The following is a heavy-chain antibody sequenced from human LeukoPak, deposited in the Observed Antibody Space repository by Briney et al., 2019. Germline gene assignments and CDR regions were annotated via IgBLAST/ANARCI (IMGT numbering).Heavy chain of an antibody. CDR2: IIPVLGIP. Sequence: ASAKVSCKASGGTFSDYSIAWVRQAPGQGLEWVGRIIPVLGIPNYAKTFQGRVTITADKSTSTAYMELSSLRSEDTALYYCATDYDILTGFFVQWGQGTLVTVSS. CDR3: ATDYDILTGFFVQ. CDR1: GGTFSDYS. J-gene: IGHJ4*02. D-gene: IGHD3-9*01. V-gene: IGHV1-69*04.